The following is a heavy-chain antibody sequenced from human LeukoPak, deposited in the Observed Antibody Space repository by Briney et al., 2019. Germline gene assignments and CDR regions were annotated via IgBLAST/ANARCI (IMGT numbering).Heavy chain of an antibody. J-gene: IGHJ3*02. D-gene: IGHD5-18*01. CDR1: GYTFTGYY. CDR3: ARGSGRLRAFDI. CDR2: INPNSGGT. V-gene: IGHV1-2*02. Sequence: ASVKVSCKASGYTFTGYYMRWVRQAPGQGLEWMGWINPNSGGTNYAQKFQGRVTMTRDTSISTAYMELSRLRSDDTAVYYCARGSGRLRAFDIWGQGTMVTVSS.